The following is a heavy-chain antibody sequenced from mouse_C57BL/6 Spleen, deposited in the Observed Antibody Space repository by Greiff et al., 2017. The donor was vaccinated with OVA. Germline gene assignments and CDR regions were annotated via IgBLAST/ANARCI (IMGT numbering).Heavy chain of an antibody. CDR1: GYTFTSYW. Sequence: QVQLQQPGAELVKPGASVNMSCKASGYTFTSYWITWVKQRPGQGLEWIGDIYPGSGSTNYNEKFKSKATLTVDTSSSTAYMQLSSLTFEDSAVYYCARSRLRLFDYWGQGTTLTVSS. CDR3: ARSRLRLFDY. CDR2: IYPGSGST. J-gene: IGHJ2*01. D-gene: IGHD2-2*01. V-gene: IGHV1-55*01.